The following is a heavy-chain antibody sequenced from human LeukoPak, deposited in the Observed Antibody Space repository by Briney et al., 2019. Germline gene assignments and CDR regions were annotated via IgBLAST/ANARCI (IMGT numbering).Heavy chain of an antibody. CDR3: AGLVGRYSSGLYYYYFDY. CDR2: MYLSGTT. CDR1: GDSINSLDL. Sequence: PSETLSLTCTVSGDSINSLDLWSWIRQPPGKGLEWIGEMYLSGTTHSNPSVKSRVTISIDKSKNQFFLNLSSVTAADTAVYYCAGLVGRYSSGLYYYYFDYWGQGTLVTVSS. V-gene: IGHV4-4*02. J-gene: IGHJ4*03. D-gene: IGHD3-22*01.